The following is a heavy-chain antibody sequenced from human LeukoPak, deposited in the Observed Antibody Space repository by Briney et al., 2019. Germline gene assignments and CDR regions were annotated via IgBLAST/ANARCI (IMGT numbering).Heavy chain of an antibody. CDR1: GGSISSYY. CDR3: ARSVDGYNFGY. CDR2: IYYSGST. V-gene: IGHV4-59*08. J-gene: IGHJ4*02. Sequence: SETLSLTCTVSGGSISSYYWSWIRQPPGKGLEWIGYIYYSGSTNYNPSLKSRVTISVDTSKNQFSLKLSPVTAADTAAYYCARSVDGYNFGYWGQGTLVTVSS. D-gene: IGHD5-24*01.